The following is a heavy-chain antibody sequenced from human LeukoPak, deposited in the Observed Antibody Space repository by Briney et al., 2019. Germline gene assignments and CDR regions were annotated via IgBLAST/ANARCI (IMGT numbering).Heavy chain of an antibody. CDR3: ARWGKLNTMIRGGEGGDY. CDR1: GFTFSRYN. D-gene: IGHD3-22*01. CDR2: ISGNSAYI. V-gene: IGHV3-21*06. Sequence: PGGSLRLSCAASGFTFSRYNMNWVRQAPGKGLEWVSSISGNSAYIYYADSLKGRFTISRDNANNSLYLQMNSLRAEDTAVYYCARWGKLNTMIRGGEGGDYWGQGTLVTVSS. J-gene: IGHJ4*02.